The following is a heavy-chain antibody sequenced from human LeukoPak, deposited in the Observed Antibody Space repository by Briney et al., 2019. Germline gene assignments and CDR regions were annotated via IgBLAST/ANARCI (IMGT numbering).Heavy chain of an antibody. J-gene: IGHJ2*01. CDR2: IYYSGST. D-gene: IGHD3-22*01. Sequence: SETLSLTCTVSGGSISSYYWSWIRQPPGKGLEWIGYIYYSGSTSYNPSLKSRVTISVDTSKNQFSLKLSSVTAADRAVYYCARDYYDSSGYYSYFDLWGRGTLVTVSS. CDR3: ARDYYDSSGYYSYFDL. V-gene: IGHV4-59*01. CDR1: GGSISSYY.